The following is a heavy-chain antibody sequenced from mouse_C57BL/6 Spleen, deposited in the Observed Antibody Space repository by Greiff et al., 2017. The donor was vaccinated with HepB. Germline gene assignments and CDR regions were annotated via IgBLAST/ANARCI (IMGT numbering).Heavy chain of an antibody. CDR1: GFTFSSYG. CDR3: ARSGSTLFDY. V-gene: IGHV5-6*02. J-gene: IGHJ2*01. D-gene: IGHD1-1*01. Sequence: EVKLEESGGDLVKPGGSLKLSCAASGFTFSSYGMSWVRQTPDKRLEWVATISSGGSYTYYPDSVKGRFTISRDNAKNTLYLQMSSLKSEDTAMYYCARSGSTLFDYWGQGTTLTVSS. CDR2: ISSGGSYT.